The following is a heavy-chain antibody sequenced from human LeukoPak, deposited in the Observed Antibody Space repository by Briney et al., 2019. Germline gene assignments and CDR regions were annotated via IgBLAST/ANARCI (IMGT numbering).Heavy chain of an antibody. J-gene: IGHJ5*02. D-gene: IGHD3-22*01. V-gene: IGHV4-39*07. CDR2: IYYSGST. Sequence: SETLTLTCTVSGGSFSSSSYYWGWIPQPPGKGLEWIGSIYYSGSTYYNPSLKSRVTISVDTSKNQFSLKLSSVTAADTAVYYCARLITMIASWFDPWGQGTLVTVSS. CDR3: ARLITMIASWFDP. CDR1: GGSFSSSSYY.